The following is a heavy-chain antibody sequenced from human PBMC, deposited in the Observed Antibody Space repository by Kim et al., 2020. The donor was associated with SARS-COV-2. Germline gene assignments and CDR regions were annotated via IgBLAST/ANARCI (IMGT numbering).Heavy chain of an antibody. D-gene: IGHD1-26*01. J-gene: IGHJ6*02. Sequence: ASVKVSCKASGYTFTSYGISWVRQAPGQGLEWMGWISAYNGNTNYAQKLQGRVTMTTDTSTSTAYMELRSLRSDDTAVYYCARTKKWELLPHYYYYGMDVWGQGTTVTVSS. CDR1: GYTFTSYG. V-gene: IGHV1-18*04. CDR2: ISAYNGNT. CDR3: ARTKKWELLPHYYYYGMDV.